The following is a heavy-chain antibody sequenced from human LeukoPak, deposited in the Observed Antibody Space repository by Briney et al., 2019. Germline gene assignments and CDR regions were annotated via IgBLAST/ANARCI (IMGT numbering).Heavy chain of an antibody. CDR3: ARDELRNWFDP. CDR1: RGSISSSTYY. Sequence: PSETLSLTCTVSRGSISSSTYYWGWIRQPPGKGLEWIGSIYYSGSTYYNPSLKSRVTISIDTSKNQFSLRLSSVTAADTAVYYCARDELRNWFDPWGQGTLVTVSS. CDR2: IYYSGST. J-gene: IGHJ5*02. D-gene: IGHD3-10*01. V-gene: IGHV4-39*07.